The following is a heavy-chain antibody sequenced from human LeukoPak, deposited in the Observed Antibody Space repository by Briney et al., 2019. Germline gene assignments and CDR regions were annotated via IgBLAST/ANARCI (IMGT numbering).Heavy chain of an antibody. CDR1: GGSISSSSYY. CDR3: ARDRGTTGATWYY. D-gene: IGHD1-26*01. V-gene: IGHV4-61*02. Sequence: SETLSLTCTVSGGSISSSSYYWGWIRQPAGKGLEWIGRIYTSGSTNYNPSLKSRVTMSVDTSKNQFSLKLSSVTAADTAVYYCARDRGTTGATWYYWGQGTLVTVSS. CDR2: IYTSGST. J-gene: IGHJ4*02.